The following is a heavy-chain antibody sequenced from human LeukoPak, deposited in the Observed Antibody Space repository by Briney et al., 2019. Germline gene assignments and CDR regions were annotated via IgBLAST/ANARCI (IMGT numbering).Heavy chain of an antibody. J-gene: IGHJ3*02. Sequence: ASVKVSCKASGYTFTGYYMHWVRQAPGQGLEWMGWINPNSGGTNYAQKFQGRVTMTRDTSISTAYMELSRLRSDDTAVYYCARGLKAPAMVRGVKNAFDIWGQGTMVTVSS. CDR2: INPNSGGT. D-gene: IGHD3-10*01. V-gene: IGHV1-2*02. CDR1: GYTFTGYY. CDR3: ARGLKAPAMVRGVKNAFDI.